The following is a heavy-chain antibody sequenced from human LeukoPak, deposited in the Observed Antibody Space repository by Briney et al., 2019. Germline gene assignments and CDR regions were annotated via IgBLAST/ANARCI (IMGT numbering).Heavy chain of an antibody. D-gene: IGHD2-2*01. V-gene: IGHV3-21*01. J-gene: IGHJ4*02. CDR1: GFTFSSYS. CDR3: ARDRYCSSTSCYYRYFDY. Sequence: GGSLRLSCAASGFTFSSYSMNWVRQATGKGLEWVSSISSSSSYIYYADSVKGRFTISRDNAKNSLYLQMNSLSAEDMAVYYCARDRYCSSTSCYYRYFDYWGQGTLFTVSS. CDR2: ISSSSSYI.